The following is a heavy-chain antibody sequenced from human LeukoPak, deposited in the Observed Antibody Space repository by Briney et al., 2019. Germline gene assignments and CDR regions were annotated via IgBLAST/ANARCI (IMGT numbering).Heavy chain of an antibody. Sequence: SETLSLTCAVSGGSISSGGYSWSWIRQPPGQGLEWIGYIYHSGSTYYNPSLKSRVTISVDRSKNQFSLKLSSVTAADTAVYYCARDGDDYSKDYWGQGTLVTVSS. CDR3: ARDGDDYSKDY. CDR2: IYHSGST. V-gene: IGHV4-30-2*01. J-gene: IGHJ4*02. D-gene: IGHD4-11*01. CDR1: GGSISSGGYS.